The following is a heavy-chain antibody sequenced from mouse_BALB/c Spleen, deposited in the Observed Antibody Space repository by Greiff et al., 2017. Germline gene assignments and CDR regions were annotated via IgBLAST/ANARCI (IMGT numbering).Heavy chain of an antibody. Sequence: VKLVESGPGLVAPSQSLSITCTVSGFSLTSYGVHWVRQPPGKGLEWLGVIWAGGSTNYNSALMSRLSISKDNSKSQVFLKMNSLQTDDTAMYYCARALYGNYVWFAYWGQGTLVTVSA. CDR3: ARALYGNYVWFAY. CDR1: GFSLTSYG. V-gene: IGHV2-9*02. J-gene: IGHJ3*01. D-gene: IGHD2-1*01. CDR2: IWAGGST.